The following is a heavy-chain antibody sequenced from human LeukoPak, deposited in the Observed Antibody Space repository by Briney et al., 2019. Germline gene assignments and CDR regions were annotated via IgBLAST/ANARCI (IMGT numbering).Heavy chain of an antibody. CDR3: ARAEREQLAQWDY. J-gene: IGHJ4*02. Sequence: SVKVSCKASGGTFSSYAISWVRQAPGQGLEWMGRIIPIFGTANYAQKFQGRVTITTDESTSTAYMELSSLRSEDTAVYYCARAEREQLAQWDYWGQGTLVTASS. D-gene: IGHD6-6*01. CDR2: IIPIFGTA. V-gene: IGHV1-69*05. CDR1: GGTFSSYA.